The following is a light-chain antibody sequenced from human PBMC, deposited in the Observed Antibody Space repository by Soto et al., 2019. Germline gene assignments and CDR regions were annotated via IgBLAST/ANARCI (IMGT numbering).Light chain of an antibody. Sequence: EIVLTQSPGTLSLSPGERATLSCRASQSVSNNYLAWYQQKPGQAPRLLIYGASTRATGIPARFSGSGSGTDFTLTISRLEPEDFAVFYCHQCDSSPWTFGQGTKVDI. J-gene: IGKJ1*01. CDR2: GAS. V-gene: IGKV3-20*01. CDR3: HQCDSSPWT. CDR1: QSVSNNY.